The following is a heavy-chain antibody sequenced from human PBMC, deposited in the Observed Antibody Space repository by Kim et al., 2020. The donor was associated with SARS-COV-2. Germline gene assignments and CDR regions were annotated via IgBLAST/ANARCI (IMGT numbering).Heavy chain of an antibody. CDR1: GFTFSSYA. Sequence: GGSLRLSCAASGFTFSSYAMHWVRQAPGKGLEWVAVISYDGSNKYYADSVKGRFTISRDNSKNTLYLQMNSLRAEDTAVYYCANAFVDTAMVSVDYWGQGTLVTVSS. CDR2: ISYDGSNK. V-gene: IGHV3-30*04. D-gene: IGHD5-18*01. CDR3: ANAFVDTAMVSVDY. J-gene: IGHJ4*02.